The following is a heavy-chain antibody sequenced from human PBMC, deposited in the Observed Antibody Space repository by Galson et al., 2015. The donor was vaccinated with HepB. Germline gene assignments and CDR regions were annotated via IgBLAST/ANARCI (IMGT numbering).Heavy chain of an antibody. CDR3: ARDLQMATSGRLRNYYGMDV. Sequence: SLRLSCAASGSFSTYFMHWFRQAPGKGLEFVSTISSIGDNTYYGDSVKGRFTISRDNSKNTLYLQMSSLRVEDTAVYFCARDLQMATSGRLRNYYGMDVWGQGTTVTVSS. J-gene: IGHJ6*02. CDR1: GSFSTYF. CDR2: ISSIGDNT. V-gene: IGHV3-64D*06. D-gene: IGHD3-10*01.